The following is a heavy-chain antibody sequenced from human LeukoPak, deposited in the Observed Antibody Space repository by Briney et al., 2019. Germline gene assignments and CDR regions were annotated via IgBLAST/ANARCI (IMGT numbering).Heavy chain of an antibody. D-gene: IGHD2-2*01. CDR2: IYYSGST. J-gene: IGHJ6*03. CDR3: ARADIVVVPAAPYDPTYYYYYYMDV. V-gene: IGHV4-59*02. CDR1: GGSVSSYY. Sequence: PSETLSLTCTVSGGSVSSYYWSWIRQPPGKGLEWIGYIYYSGSTNYSPSLKSRVTISVDTSKNQFSLKLSSVTAADTAVYYCARADIVVVPAAPYDPTYYYYYYMDVWGKGTTVTVSS.